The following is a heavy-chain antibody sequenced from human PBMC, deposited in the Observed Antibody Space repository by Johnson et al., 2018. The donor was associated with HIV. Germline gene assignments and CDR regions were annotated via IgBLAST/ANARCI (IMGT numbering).Heavy chain of an antibody. CDR2: ISYDGSNK. J-gene: IGHJ3*02. V-gene: IGHV3-30-3*01. Sequence: QVQLVESGGGVVQPGRSLRLSCAASGFTFSSYAMHWVRQAPGKGLEWVAVISYDGSNKYYADSVKGRFTISRDNSKNTLYLQMNSLRAEDTAVYYCAREKSYYYDSSGYPDTFDICGQGTMVIVSS. D-gene: IGHD3-22*01. CDR1: GFTFSSYA. CDR3: AREKSYYYDSSGYPDTFDI.